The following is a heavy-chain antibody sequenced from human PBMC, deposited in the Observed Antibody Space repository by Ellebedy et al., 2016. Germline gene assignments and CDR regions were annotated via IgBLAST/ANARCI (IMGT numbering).Heavy chain of an antibody. D-gene: IGHD6-19*01. Sequence: SETLSLTCAVYGGSFSGYYWSWIRQPPGKGLEWIGSIYHSGSTYYNPSLKSRVTISADTSKNQFSLKLSSVTAADTAVFYCARDWRRSYSTGWNSHDAFDVWGQGTMVTVSS. CDR1: GGSFSGYY. V-gene: IGHV4-34*01. CDR2: IYHSGST. CDR3: ARDWRRSYSTGWNSHDAFDV. J-gene: IGHJ3*01.